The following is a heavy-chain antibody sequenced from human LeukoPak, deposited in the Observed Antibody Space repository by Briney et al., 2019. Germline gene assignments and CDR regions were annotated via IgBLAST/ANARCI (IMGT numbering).Heavy chain of an antibody. J-gene: IGHJ4*02. Sequence: SETLSLACTVSGGSISSNYWTWIRQPPGKGLEWIGYIHHRGSTYYNPSLTSRVTISVDTSKNQFSLKLSSVTAADTAVFYCARGTQYSSSWYYFDYWGQGILVTVSS. CDR3: ARGTQYSSSWYYFDY. CDR2: IHHRGST. V-gene: IGHV4-59*01. D-gene: IGHD6-13*01. CDR1: GGSISSNY.